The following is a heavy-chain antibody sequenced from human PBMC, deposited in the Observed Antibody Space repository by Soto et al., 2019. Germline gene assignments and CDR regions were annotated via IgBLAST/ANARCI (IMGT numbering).Heavy chain of an antibody. CDR3: ARGLNNGDFWSGPSYFFQY. V-gene: IGHV4-61*08. J-gene: IGHJ4*02. CDR1: CGSISSGGYY. Sequence: PSETLSLTCTVSCGSISSGGYYWSWIRQHPGKGLEWIGYIYYSGGTNYNPSLKSRVTISVDTSKNQFSLKLSSVTAADTAVYYCARGLNNGDFWSGPSYFFQYWGLGALVTVSS. D-gene: IGHD3-3*01. CDR2: IYYSGGT.